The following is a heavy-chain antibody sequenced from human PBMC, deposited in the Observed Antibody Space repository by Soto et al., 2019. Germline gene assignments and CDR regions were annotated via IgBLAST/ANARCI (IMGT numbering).Heavy chain of an antibody. CDR3: ARLGYCSGGSCYLPYYYYYYMAV. V-gene: IGHV4-59*08. Sequence: PSETLSLTCTVSGGSISSHYWSWIRQPPGQGLEWIGSVYYSGSTNYNPSLKSRVTISVDTSKNQFSLKLSSVTAADTAVYYCARLGYCSGGSCYLPYYYYYYMAVWGKGTTVTVSS. CDR2: VYYSGST. D-gene: IGHD2-15*01. J-gene: IGHJ6*03. CDR1: GGSISSHY.